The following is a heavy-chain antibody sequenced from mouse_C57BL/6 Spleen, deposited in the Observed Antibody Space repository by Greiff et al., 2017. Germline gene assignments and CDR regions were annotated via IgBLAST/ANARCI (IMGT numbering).Heavy chain of an antibody. CDR3: ARGLNCDGAY. Sequence: EVQLQQSGPELVKPGASVKMSCKASGYTFTDYNMHWVKQSHGKSLEWIGYINPNNGGNSYNQKFKGKATLTVYKSSSTAYMELRSLTSEDSAVYYCARGLNCDGAYWGQGTLVTVSA. V-gene: IGHV1-22*01. CDR1: GYTFTDYN. CDR2: INPNNGGN. J-gene: IGHJ3*01. D-gene: IGHD2-3*01.